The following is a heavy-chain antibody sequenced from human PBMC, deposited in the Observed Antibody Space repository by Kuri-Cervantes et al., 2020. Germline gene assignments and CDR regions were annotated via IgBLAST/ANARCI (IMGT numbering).Heavy chain of an antibody. V-gene: IGHV3-11*04. CDR3: ASHKRKFDY. CDR1: GFTFSDYY. CDR2: ISSSGSTI. J-gene: IGHJ4*02. Sequence: GESLKISCAASGFTFSDYYMSWIRQAPGKGLEWVSYISSSGSTIYYADSVKGRFTISRDNAKNSLYLQMNSLRAEDTAIYYCASHKRKFDYWGQGTLVTVSS.